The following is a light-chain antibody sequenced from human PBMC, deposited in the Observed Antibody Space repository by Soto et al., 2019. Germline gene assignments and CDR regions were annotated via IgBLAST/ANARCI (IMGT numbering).Light chain of an antibody. J-gene: IGLJ2*01. CDR3: QAWDSNTASVV. CDR2: QDT. V-gene: IGLV3-1*01. CDR1: KLGDKY. Sequence: SYELTQPPSVSVSPGQTASITCSGAKLGDKYACWYQEKPGQSPVLLIYQDTKRPSGIPERFSGSNSGNTATLTISGTQAMDEADYYCQAWDSNTASVVFGGGTKLTVL.